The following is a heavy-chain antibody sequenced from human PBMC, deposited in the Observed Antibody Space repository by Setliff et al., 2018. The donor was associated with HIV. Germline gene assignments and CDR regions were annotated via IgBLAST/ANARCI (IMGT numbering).Heavy chain of an antibody. J-gene: IGHJ4*02. Sequence: PSETLSLTCTVSGGSISSSSYYWGWIRQPPGKGLEWIGSINYSGRTYYNPSLKSRVIISVDTSKNQLSLKLSSGSAAETAVYYCARKEGGYTSAWYDLDFDYWGQGTLVTVSS. D-gene: IGHD6-19*01. CDR1: GGSISSSSYY. CDR3: ARKEGGYTSAWYDLDFDY. CDR2: INYSGRT. V-gene: IGHV4-39*01.